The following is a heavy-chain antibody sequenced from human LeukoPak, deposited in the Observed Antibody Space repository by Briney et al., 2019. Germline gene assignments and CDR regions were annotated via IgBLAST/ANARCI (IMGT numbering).Heavy chain of an antibody. CDR1: GGSISSSSYY. D-gene: IGHD6-19*01. Sequence: ASETLSLTCTVSGGSISSSSYYWGWIRQPPGKGLEWIGSIYYSGSTYYNPSLKSRVTISVDTSKNQFSLKLSSVTAADTAVYYCARDLYSSGWYDYWGQGTLVTVSS. CDR2: IYYSGST. CDR3: ARDLYSSGWYDY. V-gene: IGHV4-39*07. J-gene: IGHJ4*02.